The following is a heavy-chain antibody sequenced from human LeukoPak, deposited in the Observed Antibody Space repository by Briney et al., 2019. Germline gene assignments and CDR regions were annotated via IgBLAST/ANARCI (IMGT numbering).Heavy chain of an antibody. CDR1: GSTFSSYW. CDR2: IKQDETEK. Sequence: PGGSLRLSCVASGSTFSSYWMSWVRQAPGKGLEWVANIKQDETEKYYVDSVKGRFTVSRDNANNSLLLQMSYLGTEDTAVYYCVRGGAGSGSFDFWGQGTLVTVSS. D-gene: IGHD1-26*01. J-gene: IGHJ4*02. V-gene: IGHV3-7*01. CDR3: VRGGAGSGSFDF.